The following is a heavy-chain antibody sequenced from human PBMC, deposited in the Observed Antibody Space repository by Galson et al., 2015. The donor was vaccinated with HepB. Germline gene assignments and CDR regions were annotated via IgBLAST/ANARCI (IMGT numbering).Heavy chain of an antibody. J-gene: IGHJ4*02. Sequence: SVKVSCKASGYTFTSYAMHWVRQAPGQRLEWMGWINAGNGNTKYSQKFQGRVTITRDTSASTAYMELSSLRSEDTAVYYCARDKGNDYVSTGGAFDYWGQGTLVTVSS. V-gene: IGHV1-3*01. D-gene: IGHD4-17*01. CDR2: INAGNGNT. CDR1: GYTFTSYA. CDR3: ARDKGNDYVSTGGAFDY.